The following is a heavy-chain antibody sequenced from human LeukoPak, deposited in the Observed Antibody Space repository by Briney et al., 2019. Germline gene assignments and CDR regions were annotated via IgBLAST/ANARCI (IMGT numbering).Heavy chain of an antibody. D-gene: IGHD5-12*01. J-gene: IGHJ4*02. CDR2: INSDGSST. CDR1: GFTFSNYW. V-gene: IGHV3-74*01. Sequence: GGSLRLSCAVSGFTFSNYWMHRVRQAPGKGLVWVSRINSDGSSTTYADSVQGRFTISRDNSKNTLSLQLNSLRTEDSAVYYCARGVGYSGGWGYWGQGTQVTVSS. CDR3: ARGVGYSGGWGY.